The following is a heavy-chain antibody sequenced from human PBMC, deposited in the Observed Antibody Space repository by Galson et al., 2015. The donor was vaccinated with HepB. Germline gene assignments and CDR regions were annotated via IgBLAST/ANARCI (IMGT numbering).Heavy chain of an antibody. D-gene: IGHD3-10*01. V-gene: IGHV3-33*01. J-gene: IGHJ4*02. CDR3: ARDAYYGSGSYFHFDY. CDR1: GFTFSSYG. CDR2: IWYDGSNK. Sequence: CAASGFTFSSYGMHWVRQAPGKGLEWVAVIWYDGSNKYYADSVKGRFTISRDNSKNTLYLQMNSLRAEDTAVYYCARDAYYGSGSYFHFDYWGQGTLVTVSS.